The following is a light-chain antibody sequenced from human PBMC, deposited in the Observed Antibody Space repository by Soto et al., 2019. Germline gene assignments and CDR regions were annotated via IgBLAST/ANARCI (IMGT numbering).Light chain of an antibody. J-gene: IGKJ4*01. CDR3: HQRSNWPPVT. CDR2: DAS. V-gene: IGKV3-11*01. Sequence: EIVLTQSPATLSLSPGERATLSCRASQSVSSYLAWYQQKPGQAPRLLIYDASNRATGIPARFSGSGSGTDLTLTISSLEPQDFAIYYCHQRSNWPPVTFGGGTKVEIK. CDR1: QSVSSY.